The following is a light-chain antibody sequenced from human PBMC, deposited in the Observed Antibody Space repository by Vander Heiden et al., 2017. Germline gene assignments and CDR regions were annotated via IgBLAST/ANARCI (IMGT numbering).Light chain of an antibody. J-gene: IGLJ2*01. V-gene: IGLV3-21*03. Sequence: SYVLTQPPSVSVAPGKTARITCGGNNIESKSVHWNQKKPGQAHVVVVYDDSDRPSGIPERFSGSNSGNTATLTISGVEAGDEADYYCQVWDLSGDQVFGGGTKLTVL. CDR2: DDS. CDR1: NIESKS. CDR3: QVWDLSGDQV.